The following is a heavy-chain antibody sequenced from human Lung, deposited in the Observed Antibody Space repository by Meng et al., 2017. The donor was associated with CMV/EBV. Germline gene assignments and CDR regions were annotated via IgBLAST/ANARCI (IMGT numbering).Heavy chain of an antibody. J-gene: IGHJ3*02. CDR1: GSSISSGYY. V-gene: IGHV4-38-2*02. Sequence: SXTXSLXCTVSGSSISSGYYWGWIRQPPGKGLEWIGSIYHSGSTYYNPSLKSRVTISVDTSKNQFSLKLSSVTAADTAVYYCAREGGLVLRFLEWLPNNDAFDIWXQGPMVTVSS. CDR3: AREGGLVLRFLEWLPNNDAFDI. CDR2: IYHSGST. D-gene: IGHD3-3*01.